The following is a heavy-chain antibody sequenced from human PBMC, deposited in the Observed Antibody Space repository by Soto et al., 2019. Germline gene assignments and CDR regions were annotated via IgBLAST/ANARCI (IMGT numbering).Heavy chain of an antibody. D-gene: IGHD1-26*01. J-gene: IGHJ6*02. CDR3: TKAAAEPRKGHYNMDV. V-gene: IGHV3-72*01. CDR2: SRDKAHSYTT. CDR1: GFSLSDPY. Sequence: GGALRLSLVDPGFSLSDPYIGWVRPTPRKGGEWVGRSRDKAHSYTTEYAASVKGRFTISRDDSKNSLYLQMNNLKTEDTAFYYCTKAAAEPRKGHYNMDVWGQGTAVTVSS.